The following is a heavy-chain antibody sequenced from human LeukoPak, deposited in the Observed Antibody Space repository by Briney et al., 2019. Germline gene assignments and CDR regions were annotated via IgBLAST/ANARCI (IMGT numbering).Heavy chain of an antibody. V-gene: IGHV4-4*07. CDR2: IYTSGST. CDR1: GASISSYY. D-gene: IGHD5-18*01. Sequence: SETLSLTCTVSGASISSYYWSWIRQPAGKGLEWIGRIYTSGSTKYNPSLKSRVTISVDTSKNQFSLKLSSVTAADTAVYYCASRNDTAKGFDYWGQGTLVTVSS. J-gene: IGHJ4*02. CDR3: ASRNDTAKGFDY.